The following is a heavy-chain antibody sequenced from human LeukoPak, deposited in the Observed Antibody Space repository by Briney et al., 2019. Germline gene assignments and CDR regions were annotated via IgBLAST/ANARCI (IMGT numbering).Heavy chain of an antibody. D-gene: IGHD2-21*02. J-gene: IGHJ4*02. CDR3: ARGGYCGGDCYFYY. V-gene: IGHV4-61*02. Sequence: TSETLSLTCTVSGGSISSGSYYWSWIRQPAGKGLEWIGRIYTSGSTNYNPSLKSRVTISVDTSKNQFSLKLSSVTAADTAVYYCARGGYCGGDCYFYYWGQGTLVTVSS. CDR2: IYTSGST. CDR1: GGSISSGSYY.